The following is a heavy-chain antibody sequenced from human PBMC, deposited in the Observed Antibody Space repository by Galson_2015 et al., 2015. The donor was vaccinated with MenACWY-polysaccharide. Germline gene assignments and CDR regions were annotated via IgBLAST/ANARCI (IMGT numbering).Heavy chain of an antibody. CDR2: IKEDGNEK. CDR3: ARDDGRGFLPGGEY. D-gene: IGHD3-3*01. Sequence: CAGSGFSFSNYWMSWVRQAPGKGLEWVANIKEDGNEKYYVDSVKGRFIISRDNAKNSLYLQMNSLRDEETAVYFCARDDGRGFLPGGEYWGQGTLVTVSS. CDR1: GFSFSNYW. J-gene: IGHJ4*02. V-gene: IGHV3-7*01.